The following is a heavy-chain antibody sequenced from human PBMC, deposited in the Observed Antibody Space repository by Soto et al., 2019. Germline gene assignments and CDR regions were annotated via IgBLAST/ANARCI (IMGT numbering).Heavy chain of an antibody. CDR1: GFTLSTYW. V-gene: IGHV3-7*02. Sequence: EVHLVESGGDLVQPGGSLRLSCTASGFTLSTYWMNWVRQTPGQGLEWVANINQDGTVKHYVDSVKDRFTISRDKAKNTLYLQMNRLRPDDTAVYYCAGGTGWFIVDWGQGTLVTVSS. J-gene: IGHJ4*02. CDR2: INQDGTVK. CDR3: AGGTGWFIVD. D-gene: IGHD6-19*01.